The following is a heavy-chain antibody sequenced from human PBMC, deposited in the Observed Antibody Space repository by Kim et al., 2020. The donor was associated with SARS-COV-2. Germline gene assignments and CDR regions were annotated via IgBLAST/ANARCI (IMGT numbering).Heavy chain of an antibody. D-gene: IGHD1-7*01. V-gene: IGHV5-51*01. J-gene: IGHJ4*02. CDR3: ARRTGTTGRHGDY. Sequence: YSPSFQGQVTISADKSISTAYLQWSSLKASDTAMYYCARRTGTTGRHGDYWGQGTLVTVSS.